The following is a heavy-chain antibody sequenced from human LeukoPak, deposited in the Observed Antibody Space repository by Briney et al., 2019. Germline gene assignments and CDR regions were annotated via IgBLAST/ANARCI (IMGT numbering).Heavy chain of an antibody. J-gene: IGHJ6*04. CDR1: GFTFSSYA. CDR2: ISGSGGST. CDR3: AKDPVAARPQGEVTDV. Sequence: PGGSLRLSCAASGFTFSSYAMSWVRQAPGKGLEWVSAISGSGGSTYYADSVKGRFTISRDNSKNTLYLQMNSPRAEDTAVYYRAKDPVAARPQGEVTDVWGKGTTVTVSS. V-gene: IGHV3-23*01. D-gene: IGHD6-6*01.